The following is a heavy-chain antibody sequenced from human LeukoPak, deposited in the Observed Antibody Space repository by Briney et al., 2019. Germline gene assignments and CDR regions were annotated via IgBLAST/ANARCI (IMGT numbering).Heavy chain of an antibody. CDR2: IYSGGST. J-gene: IGHJ4*02. CDR3: ARVIQLWLMLDY. CDR1: GFTVSSNY. V-gene: IGHV3-53*01. D-gene: IGHD5-18*01. Sequence: PGGSLRLSCAASGFTVSSNYMSWVRQAPGKGLEWVSVIYSGGSTYYADSVKGRFTISRGNSKNTLYLQMNSLRAEDTAVYYCARVIQLWLMLDYWGQGTLVTVSS.